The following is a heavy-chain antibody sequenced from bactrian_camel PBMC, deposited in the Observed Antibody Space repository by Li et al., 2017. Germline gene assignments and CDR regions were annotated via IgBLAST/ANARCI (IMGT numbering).Heavy chain of an antibody. V-gene: IGHV3S40*01. CDR2: LKSGSSDDGKT. Sequence: VQLVESGGGSVQAGGSLRPSCAASGYLYRSDDMSWYRQAPGKEREGIATLKSGSSDDGKTKYSDSVKGRYTISRDSTGNTLFLQMNSLKPEDTAMYYCAADFLCVPGRCPDGYNYWGQGTQVTVS. J-gene: IGHJ4*01. CDR1: GYLYRSDD. CDR3: AADFLCVPGRCPDGYNY.